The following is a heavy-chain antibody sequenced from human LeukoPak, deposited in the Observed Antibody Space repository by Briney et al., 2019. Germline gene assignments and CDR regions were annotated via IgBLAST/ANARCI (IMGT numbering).Heavy chain of an antibody. J-gene: IGHJ1*01. CDR2: IRYDGSNK. V-gene: IGHV3-30*02. D-gene: IGHD2/OR15-2a*01. CDR3: AKDEGANFSEYLQH. CDR1: GFTFSSYG. Sequence: GGSLRLSCAASGFTFSSYGMQWVRQAPGKGLQWVAFIRYDGSNKYYGDSVKGRFTISRGNSKNTLYLQMNSLTADDTAVYYCAKDEGANFSEYLQHWGQGTLVTVSS.